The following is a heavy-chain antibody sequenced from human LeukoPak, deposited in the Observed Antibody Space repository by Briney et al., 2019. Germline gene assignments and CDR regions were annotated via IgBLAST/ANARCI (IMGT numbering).Heavy chain of an antibody. CDR3: AKDTAAAGIGYFQH. D-gene: IGHD6-13*01. V-gene: IGHV3-30*18. Sequence: PGGSLRLSCAASGFTFSSYGMHWVRQAPGKGLEWVAVISCDGSNKYYADSVKGRFTISRDNSKNTLYLQMNSLRAEDTAVYYCAKDTAAAGIGYFQHWGQGTLVTVSS. CDR1: GFTFSSYG. CDR2: ISCDGSNK. J-gene: IGHJ1*01.